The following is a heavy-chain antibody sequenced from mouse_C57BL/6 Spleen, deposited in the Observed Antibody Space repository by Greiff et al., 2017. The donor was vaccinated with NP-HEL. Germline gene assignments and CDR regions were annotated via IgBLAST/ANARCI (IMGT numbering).Heavy chain of an antibody. V-gene: IGHV1-9*01. CDR3: ASEAAQVPIDY. CDR2: ILPGSGST. CDR1: GFTFTGYW. Sequence: VQLQQSGAELMKPGASVKLSCKASGFTFTGYWIEWVKQRPGHGLEWIGEILPGSGSTNYNEKFKGRATFTADTSSNTAYMQLSSLTTEDSAIDDCASEAAQVPIDYWGQGTTLTVSS. D-gene: IGHD3-2*02. J-gene: IGHJ2*01.